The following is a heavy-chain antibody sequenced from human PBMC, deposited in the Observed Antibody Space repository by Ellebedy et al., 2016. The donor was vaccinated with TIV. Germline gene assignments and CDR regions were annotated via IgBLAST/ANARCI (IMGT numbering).Heavy chain of an antibody. CDR3: AKGNGDYSFAD. CDR1: GYTFTSYA. V-gene: IGHV1-3*01. Sequence: AASVKVSCKASGYTFTSYAMHWVRQAPGQRLEWMGWINAGNGDTKYSQTFQGRVTITRDTSASTAYMELSSLRSDDTAVYYCAKGNGDYSFADWGQGTLVIVSS. D-gene: IGHD4-17*01. CDR2: INAGNGDT. J-gene: IGHJ4*02.